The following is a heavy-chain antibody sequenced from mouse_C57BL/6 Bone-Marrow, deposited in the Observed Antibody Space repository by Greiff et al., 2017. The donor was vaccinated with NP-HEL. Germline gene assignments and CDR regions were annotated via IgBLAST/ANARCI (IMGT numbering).Heavy chain of an antibody. CDR3: ARITPRYCDV. CDR2: IYPGSGST. Sequence: QVQLQRPGAELVKPGASVKMSCKASGYTFTSYWITWVKQRPGQGLEWIGDIYPGSGSTNYNEKFKSKATLTVDTSSSTAYMQLSSLTSEDSAVYYCARITPRYCDVWGTGTTVTVSS. D-gene: IGHD2-4*01. V-gene: IGHV1-55*01. CDR1: GYTFTSYW. J-gene: IGHJ1*03.